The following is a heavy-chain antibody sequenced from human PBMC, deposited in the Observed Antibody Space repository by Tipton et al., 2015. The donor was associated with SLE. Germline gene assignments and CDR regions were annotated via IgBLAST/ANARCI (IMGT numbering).Heavy chain of an antibody. CDR2: ILTTGSP. CDR1: GDSMSTYY. D-gene: IGHD2-15*01. V-gene: IGHV4-4*07. J-gene: IGHJ5*02. Sequence: TLSLTCTVSGDSMSTYYWSWIRQPAGKGLEWIGRILTTGSPNYNPSPTSRVTMSVDTSKNQISLRLSSVTAADTAVYYCARLFAGDYRSVGYRFDPWGQGILVIVSS. CDR3: ARLFAGDYRSVGYRFDP.